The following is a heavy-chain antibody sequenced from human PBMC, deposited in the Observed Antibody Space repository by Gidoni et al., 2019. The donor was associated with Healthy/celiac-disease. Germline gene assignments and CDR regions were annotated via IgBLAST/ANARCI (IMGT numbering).Heavy chain of an antibody. J-gene: IGHJ2*01. Sequence: EVQLVESGGVVVQPGGSLRLSCAASGFTFDDYTMHWVRQAPGKGLEWVSLISWDGGSTYYADSVKGRFTISRDNSKNSLYLQMNSLRTEDTALYYCAKDNKRYNWNDWYFDLWGRGTLVTVSS. V-gene: IGHV3-43*01. CDR2: ISWDGGST. D-gene: IGHD1-20*01. CDR3: AKDNKRYNWNDWYFDL. CDR1: GFTFDDYT.